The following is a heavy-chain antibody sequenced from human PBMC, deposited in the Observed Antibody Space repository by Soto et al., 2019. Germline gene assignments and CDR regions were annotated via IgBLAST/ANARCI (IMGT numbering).Heavy chain of an antibody. CDR2: IWYDGSNK. V-gene: IGHV3-33*01. CDR3: ARDVGGTVTSFDY. D-gene: IGHD4-17*01. CDR1: GFTFSSYG. Sequence: PGGSLRLSCAASGFTFSSYGMHWVRQAPGKGLEWVAVIWYDGSNKYYADSVKGRFTISRDNSKNTLYLQMNSLRAEDTAVYYCARDVGGTVTSFDYWGQGTLVTVSS. J-gene: IGHJ4*02.